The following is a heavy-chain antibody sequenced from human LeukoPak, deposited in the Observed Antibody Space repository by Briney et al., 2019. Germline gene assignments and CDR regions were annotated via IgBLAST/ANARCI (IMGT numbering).Heavy chain of an antibody. CDR2: ISYDGSNK. CDR3: AKAPVGYDSSGYRFDYYGMDV. D-gene: IGHD3-22*01. CDR1: GFTFSSYG. J-gene: IGHJ6*02. Sequence: GGSLRLSCAASGFTFSSYGMHWVRQAPGKGLEWVAVISYDGSNKYYADSVKGRFTISRDNPKNTLYLQMNSLRAEDTAVYYCAKAPVGYDSSGYRFDYYGMDVWGQGTTVTVSS. V-gene: IGHV3-30*18.